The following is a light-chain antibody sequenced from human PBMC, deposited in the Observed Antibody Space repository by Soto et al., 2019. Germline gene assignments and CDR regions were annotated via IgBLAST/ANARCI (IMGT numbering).Light chain of an antibody. J-gene: IGKJ4*02. CDR2: KPS. V-gene: IGKV1-5*03. CDR1: QSISGW. Sequence: DIQMTQSPSTLSASVGDRVTMTCRASQSISGWLAWYQQKPGKAPKVLIYKPSTLENGIPSRFIGTGSGTEFTLTISSLQPGDFATYYCQQYDRYPRTFGGGTKVEIK. CDR3: QQYDRYPRT.